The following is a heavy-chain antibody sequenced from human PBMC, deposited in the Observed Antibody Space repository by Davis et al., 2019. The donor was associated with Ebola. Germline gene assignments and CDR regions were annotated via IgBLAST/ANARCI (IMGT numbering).Heavy chain of an antibody. CDR3: AKISGSVFGVVISFYYGMDV. D-gene: IGHD3-3*01. J-gene: IGHJ6*02. CDR1: GFTVSSNY. V-gene: IGHV3-66*01. Sequence: PGGSLRLSCAASGFTVSSNYMSWVRQAPGKGLEWVSVIYSGGSTYYADSVKGRFTISRDNSKNTLYLQMNSLRAEDTAVYYCAKISGSVFGVVISFYYGMDVWGQGTTVTVSS. CDR2: IYSGGST.